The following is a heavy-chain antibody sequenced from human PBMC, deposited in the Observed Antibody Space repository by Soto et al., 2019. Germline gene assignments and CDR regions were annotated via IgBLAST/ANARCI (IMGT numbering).Heavy chain of an antibody. Sequence: EVQLVESGGDLVQPGRSLRLACAASGFTFDSYAMHWVRQLPGKGLEWVSGISWSGGDKAYAASVKGRCSISRDNATKSQYVHLDSLRLEDTAVYYCVKDSYYDILTGFSYFDYWGRGTPVTVSS. CDR2: ISWSGGDK. D-gene: IGHD3-9*01. CDR3: VKDSYYDILTGFSYFDY. J-gene: IGHJ4*02. V-gene: IGHV3-9*01. CDR1: GFTFDSYA.